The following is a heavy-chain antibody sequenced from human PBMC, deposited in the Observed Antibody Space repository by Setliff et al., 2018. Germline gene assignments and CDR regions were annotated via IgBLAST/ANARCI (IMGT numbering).Heavy chain of an antibody. CDR3: ARKVGRKWFGELLYYYYYGMDV. V-gene: IGHV4-59*11. J-gene: IGHJ6*02. Sequence: SETLSLTCTVSGGSISSHYWSWIRQPPGKGLEWIGSIYYSGSTNYNPSLKSRVTISVDTSKNQFSLKLSSVTAADTAVYYCARKVGRKWFGELLYYYYYGMDVWGQGTTVTVSS. D-gene: IGHD3-10*01. CDR2: IYYSGST. CDR1: GGSISSHY.